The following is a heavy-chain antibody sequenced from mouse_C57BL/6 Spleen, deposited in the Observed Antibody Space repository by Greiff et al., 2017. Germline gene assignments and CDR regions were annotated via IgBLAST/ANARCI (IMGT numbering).Heavy chain of an antibody. Sequence: VQLKESGPELVKPGDSVKISCKASGYSFTGYFMNWVMQSHGKSLEWIGRINPYNGDTFYNQKFKGKATLTVDKSSSTAHMELRSLTSEDSAVYYCASYYGYDVAWFAYWGQGTLVTVSA. CDR3: ASYYGYDVAWFAY. D-gene: IGHD2-2*01. J-gene: IGHJ3*01. CDR2: INPYNGDT. V-gene: IGHV1-20*01. CDR1: GYSFTGYF.